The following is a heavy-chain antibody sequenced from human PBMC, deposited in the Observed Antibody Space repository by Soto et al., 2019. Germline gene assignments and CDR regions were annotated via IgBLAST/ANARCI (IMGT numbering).Heavy chain of an antibody. D-gene: IGHD6-19*01. J-gene: IGHJ4*02. Sequence: EVQLVESGGGLVKPGGSLRLSCAASGFTFSNAWMSWVRQAPGKGLEWVGRIKSKTDGGTTDYAAPVKGRFTISRDDSKNTLYLQMNSLKTEDTAVYYCTTDQYPIGYSSGWYGDYWGQGTLVTVSS. CDR1: GFTFSNAW. CDR3: TTDQYPIGYSSGWYGDY. CDR2: IKSKTDGGTT. V-gene: IGHV3-15*01.